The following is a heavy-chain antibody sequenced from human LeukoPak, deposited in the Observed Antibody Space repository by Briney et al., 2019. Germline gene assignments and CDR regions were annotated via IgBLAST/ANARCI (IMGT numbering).Heavy chain of an antibody. CDR3: ASSLVPPPYYGMDV. V-gene: IGHV3-33*01. J-gene: IGHJ6*02. D-gene: IGHD6-6*01. CDR1: GFTFSSYG. Sequence: GGPLRLSCAASGFTFSSYGMHWVRQAPGKGLEWVAVIWYDGSNKYYADSVKGRFTISRDNSKNTLYLQMNSLRAEDTAVYYCASSLVPPPYYGMDVWGQGTTVTVSS. CDR2: IWYDGSNK.